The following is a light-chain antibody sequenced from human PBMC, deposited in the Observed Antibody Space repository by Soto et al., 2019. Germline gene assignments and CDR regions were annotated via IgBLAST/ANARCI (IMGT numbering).Light chain of an antibody. CDR2: EVS. Sequence: QSALTQPASVSGSPGQSITISCTGGSSDVGSYNRVSWYRQHPGKAPQLMIYEVSNRPSGVSNRFSGSKSGNTASLTISGLQAEDEADYFCSSLTRSDTWVIGGGTKLSVL. CDR1: SSDVGSYNR. CDR3: SSLTRSDTWV. J-gene: IGLJ3*02. V-gene: IGLV2-14*02.